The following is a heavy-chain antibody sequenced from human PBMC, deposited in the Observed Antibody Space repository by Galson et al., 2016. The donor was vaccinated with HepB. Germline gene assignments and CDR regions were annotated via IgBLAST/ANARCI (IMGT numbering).Heavy chain of an antibody. CDR3: AKDRRGPQASTWYFEN. D-gene: IGHD2-2*01. CDR1: GFTFSSST. J-gene: IGHJ4*02. Sequence: SLRLSCAASGFTFSSSTVGWVRQAPGRAPEWVSSIIASGDRTHYGDSVKGRFTISRDNSKNTLYLQMNSLRVDDTGVYYCAKDRRGPQASTWYFENWGQGTLITVSP. V-gene: IGHV3-23*01. CDR2: IIASGDRT.